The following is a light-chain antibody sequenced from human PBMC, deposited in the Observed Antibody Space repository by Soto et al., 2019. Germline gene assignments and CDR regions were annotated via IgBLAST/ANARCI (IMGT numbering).Light chain of an antibody. V-gene: IGLV3-21*04. CDR1: NIGSKS. CDR2: YDS. Sequence: SYELTQAPSVSLAPGRTATITCGGANIGSKSVHWYQQKSGQAPVLVIFYDSDGPSGIPNRFSGSKSGNTATLTISRVEGGDEADYYCQVWDGGSDRVVFGGGTKLTVL. J-gene: IGLJ2*01. CDR3: QVWDGGSDRVV.